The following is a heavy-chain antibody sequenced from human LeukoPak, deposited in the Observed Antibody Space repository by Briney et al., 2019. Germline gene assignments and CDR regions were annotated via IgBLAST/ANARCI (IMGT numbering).Heavy chain of an antibody. J-gene: IGHJ4*02. D-gene: IGHD2-2*01. V-gene: IGHV4-4*07. CDR3: ARDRPGYCSSTSCHYYFDY. CDR2: IYTSGST. CDR1: GGSISSYY. Sequence: SETLSLTCTVSGGSISSYYWSSVRQPAGKGLEWIGRIYTSGSTNYNPSLKSRVTMSVDTSKNQFSLKLSSVTAADTAVYYCARDRPGYCSSTSCHYYFDYWGQGTLVTVSS.